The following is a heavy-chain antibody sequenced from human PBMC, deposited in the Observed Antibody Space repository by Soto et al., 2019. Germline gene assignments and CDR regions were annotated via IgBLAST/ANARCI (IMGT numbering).Heavy chain of an antibody. V-gene: IGHV3-9*01. Sequence: EVHLVESGGGLVQPGRSLRLSCAASGFTFDDYAIHWVRQAPWRGLEWVAGISWNGASIGYAYSVKGRFTISSDNAKNSLHLQMNSLRSEDTALYYCANLPLYGSGFDCWGQGTLVTVSS. CDR3: ANLPLYGSGFDC. D-gene: IGHD3-10*01. CDR1: GFTFDDYA. CDR2: ISWNGASI. J-gene: IGHJ4*02.